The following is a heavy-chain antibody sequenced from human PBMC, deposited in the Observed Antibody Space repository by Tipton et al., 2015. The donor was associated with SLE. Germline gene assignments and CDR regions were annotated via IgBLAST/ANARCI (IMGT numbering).Heavy chain of an antibody. D-gene: IGHD3-3*01. CDR3: VRDPRSLQWYFDY. CDR1: GGSISSGSYY. CDR2: RFRSGYS. Sequence: TLSLTCTVSGGSISSGSYYWGWVRQPPGKGLEWIGSRFRSGYSYYNPSLRSRATISLDTNKNEVSLRLISVTAADTAVYYCVRDPRSLQWYFDYWGKGLLVSVSS. V-gene: IGHV4-39*07. J-gene: IGHJ4*02.